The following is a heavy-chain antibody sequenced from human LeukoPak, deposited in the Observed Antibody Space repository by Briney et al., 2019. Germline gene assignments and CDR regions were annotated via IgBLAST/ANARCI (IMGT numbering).Heavy chain of an antibody. CDR1: GGTFSSYA. CDR3: ASGWILTGYYTY. CDR2: INPNSGGT. D-gene: IGHD3-9*01. J-gene: IGHJ4*02. V-gene: IGHV1-2*02. Sequence: ASVKVSCKASGGTFSSYAISWVRQAPGQGLERMGWINPNSGGTNYAQKFQGRVTMTRDTSISTAYMELSRLRSDDTAVYYCASGWILTGYYTYWGQGTLVTVSS.